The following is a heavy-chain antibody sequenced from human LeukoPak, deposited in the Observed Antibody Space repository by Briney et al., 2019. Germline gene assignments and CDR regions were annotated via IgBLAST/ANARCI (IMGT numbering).Heavy chain of an antibody. D-gene: IGHD5-18*01. V-gene: IGHV4-4*07. J-gene: IGHJ4*02. CDR1: GGSISSYY. CDR2: IYTSGST. Sequence: SETLSLTCTVSGGSISSYYWSWIRQPAGKGLEWIGRIYTSGSTNYNPSLKSRVTISVDTSKNQFSLKLSSVTAADTAVYYCARQHRRGYSYGYYGYYFDYWGQGTLVTVSS. CDR3: ARQHRRGYSYGYYGYYFDY.